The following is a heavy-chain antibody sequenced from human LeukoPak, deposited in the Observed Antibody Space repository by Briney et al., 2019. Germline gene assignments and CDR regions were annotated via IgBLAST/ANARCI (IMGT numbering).Heavy chain of an antibody. D-gene: IGHD6-19*01. CDR2: ISTSSSYI. CDR1: GFTFSGFS. CDR3: ARGIAVAGTPRYGMDV. Sequence: GGSLRLSCAASGFTFSGFSMNWVRQAPGQGLEWVSSISTSSSYIYYADSVKGRFTISRDNAKNSLYLQMNSLRAEDTAVYYCARGIAVAGTPRYGMDVWGQGTTVTVSS. V-gene: IGHV3-21*01. J-gene: IGHJ6*02.